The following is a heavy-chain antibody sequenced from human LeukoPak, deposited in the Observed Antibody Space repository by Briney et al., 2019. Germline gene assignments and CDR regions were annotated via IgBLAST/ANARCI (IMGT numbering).Heavy chain of an antibody. Sequence: GGSLRLSCTASGFTFSDYWMTWVRQAPGKGLEWVANIKQDGSAKYYVDSVKGRFTITRDNAKNSLYLQMDSLRVEDTATYYCARWRGSTSERSDYWGQGTLVTVSS. D-gene: IGHD2-2*01. J-gene: IGHJ4*02. CDR1: GFTFSDYW. CDR3: ARWRGSTSERSDY. V-gene: IGHV3-7*01. CDR2: IKQDGSAK.